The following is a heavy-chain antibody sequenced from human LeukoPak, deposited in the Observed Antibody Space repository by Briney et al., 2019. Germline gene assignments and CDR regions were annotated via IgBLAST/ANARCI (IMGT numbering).Heavy chain of an antibody. CDR3: ARGSSGSPFEY. J-gene: IGHJ4*02. D-gene: IGHD1-26*01. CDR1: GYTFTDYY. V-gene: IGHV1-46*01. Sequence: GASVKVSCKASGYTFTDYYMHWVRQAPGQGLEWMGIINPSGTSTSYAQNFQGRVTMTRDTSTNTVYMELVSLRSEDTAVYYCARGSSGSPFEYSGQGTLVTVSS. CDR2: INPSGTST.